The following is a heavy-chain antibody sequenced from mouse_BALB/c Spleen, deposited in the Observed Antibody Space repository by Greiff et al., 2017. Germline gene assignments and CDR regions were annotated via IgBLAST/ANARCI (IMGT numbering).Heavy chain of an antibody. CDR1: GYTFTSYV. J-gene: IGHJ4*01. CDR2: INPYNDGT. D-gene: IGHD4-1*01. V-gene: IGHV1-14*01. CDR3: ARYGTYMDY. Sequence: LVESGPELVKPGASVKMSCKASGYTFTSYVMHSVKQKPGQGLEWIGYINPYNDGTKYNEKFKGKATLTSDKSSSTAYMELSSLTSEDSAVYYCARYGTYMDYWGQGTSVTVSS.